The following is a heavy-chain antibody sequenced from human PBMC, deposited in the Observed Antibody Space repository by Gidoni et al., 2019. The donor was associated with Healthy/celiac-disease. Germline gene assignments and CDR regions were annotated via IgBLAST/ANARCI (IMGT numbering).Heavy chain of an antibody. V-gene: IGHV3-15*01. D-gene: IGHD6-13*01. CDR3: TTVGYSSSWYVDY. CDR1: GFTCSNAW. J-gene: IGHJ4*02. Sequence: EVQLVESGGGWGKPGGSLRLYCAASGFTCSNAWMSWVRQAPGKGLEWVGRIKSKTDGGTTDYAAPVKGRFTISRDDSKHTLYLQMNSLKTEDTAVYYCTTVGYSSSWYVDYWGQGTLVTVSS. CDR2: IKSKTDGGTT.